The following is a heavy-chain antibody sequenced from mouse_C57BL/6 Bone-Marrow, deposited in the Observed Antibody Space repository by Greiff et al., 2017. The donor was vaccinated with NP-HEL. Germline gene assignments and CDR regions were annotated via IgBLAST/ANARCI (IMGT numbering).Heavy chain of an antibody. CDR1: GYTFTSYW. J-gene: IGHJ4*01. CDR3: ASYYYGSSYVDYYAMDY. CDR2: IDPNSGGT. D-gene: IGHD1-1*01. V-gene: IGHV1-72*01. Sequence: VQLQQSGAELVKPGASVKLSCKASGYTFTSYWMHWVKQRPGRGLEWIGRIDPNSGGTKYNEKFKSKATLTVDKPSSTAYMQLSSLTSEDSAVYYCASYYYGSSYVDYYAMDYWGQGTSVTVSS.